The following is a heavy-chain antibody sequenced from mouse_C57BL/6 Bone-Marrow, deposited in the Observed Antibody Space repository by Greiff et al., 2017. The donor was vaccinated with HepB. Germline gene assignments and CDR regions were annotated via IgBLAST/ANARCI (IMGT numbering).Heavy chain of an antibody. Sequence: VKLVESGPGLVQPSQSLSITCTVSGFSLTSYGVHWVRQSPGKGLEWLGVIWSGGSTDYNAAFISRLSISKDNSKSQVFFKMNSLQADDTAIYYCARNGPTGTGAMDYWGQGTSVTVSS. J-gene: IGHJ4*01. CDR1: GFSLTSYG. V-gene: IGHV2-2*01. D-gene: IGHD4-1*01. CDR2: IWSGGST. CDR3: ARNGPTGTGAMDY.